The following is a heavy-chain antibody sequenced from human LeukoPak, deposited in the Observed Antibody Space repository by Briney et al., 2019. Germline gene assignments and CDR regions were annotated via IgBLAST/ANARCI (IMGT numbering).Heavy chain of an antibody. J-gene: IGHJ4*02. D-gene: IGHD4-23*01. Sequence: ASVKVSCKASGYTFTSYGMNWVRQAPGQGLEWMGWINTNTGNPTYAQGFTGRFVLTFDTSVSTAYLQISSLKAKDTAVYYCARNGGGGRYDYWGQGTLVTVSS. CDR2: INTNTGNP. CDR1: GYTFTSYG. V-gene: IGHV7-4-1*02. CDR3: ARNGGGGRYDY.